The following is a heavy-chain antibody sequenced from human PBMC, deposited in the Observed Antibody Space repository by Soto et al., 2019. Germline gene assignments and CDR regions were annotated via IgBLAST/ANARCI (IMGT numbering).Heavy chain of an antibody. CDR3: ARQVSRGSHPFIVLVPAAKDYYYYYGMDV. J-gene: IGHJ6*02. CDR1: GGSISSSSYY. Sequence: PSETLSLTCTVSGGSISSSSYYWGWIRQPPGKGLEWIGSIYYSGSTYYNPSLKSRVTISVDTSKNQFSLKLSSVTAADTAVYYCARQVSRGSHPFIVLVPAAKDYYYYYGMDVWGQGTTVTVSS. D-gene: IGHD2-2*01. V-gene: IGHV4-39*01. CDR2: IYYSGST.